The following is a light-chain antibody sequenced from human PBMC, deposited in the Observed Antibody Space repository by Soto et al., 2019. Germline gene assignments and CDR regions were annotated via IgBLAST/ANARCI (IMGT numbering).Light chain of an antibody. J-gene: IGKJ5*01. Sequence: EIVLMQAPGTLSLSPGERATLSCRASQSVSNTYLAWYKQKPGQAPRLLSLGASSRATGIPDRFSGSGSGTEFILTISRLEPEDFEVYYCQQRSNWPITFGQGTRLEIK. CDR2: GAS. CDR3: QQRSNWPIT. V-gene: IGKV3D-20*02. CDR1: QSVSNTY.